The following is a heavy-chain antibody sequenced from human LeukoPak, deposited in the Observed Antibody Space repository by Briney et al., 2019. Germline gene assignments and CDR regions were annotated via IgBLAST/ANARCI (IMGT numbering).Heavy chain of an antibody. J-gene: IGHJ5*02. CDR1: GGTFSSYA. D-gene: IGHD2-15*01. Sequence: GASVKVSCKASGGTFSSYAISWVRQAPGQGLEWMGGIIPIFGTANYAQKFRGRVTITADESTSTAYMELSSLRSEDTAVYYCARDRLRLGYERTNWFDPWGQGTLVTVSS. CDR2: IIPIFGTA. V-gene: IGHV1-69*13. CDR3: ARDRLRLGYERTNWFDP.